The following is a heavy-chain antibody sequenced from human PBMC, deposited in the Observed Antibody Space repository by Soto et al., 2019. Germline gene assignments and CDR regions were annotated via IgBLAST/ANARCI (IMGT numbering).Heavy chain of an antibody. Sequence: QVQLVESGGGVVQPGRSLRLCWAASGFTFSSYGMHWVRQAPGKGLEWVAVIWYDGSNKYYADSVKGRFTISRDNSKNTLYLQMNSLRAEDTAVYYCARASSGQLDYWGQGTLVTVSS. CDR1: GFTFSSYG. J-gene: IGHJ4*02. D-gene: IGHD6-13*01. CDR2: IWYDGSNK. CDR3: ARASSGQLDY. V-gene: IGHV3-33*01.